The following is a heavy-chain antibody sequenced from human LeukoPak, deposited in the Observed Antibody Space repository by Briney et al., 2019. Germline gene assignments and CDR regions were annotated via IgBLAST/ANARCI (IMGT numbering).Heavy chain of an antibody. CDR3: ARAPMTTVVTPSNWFDP. J-gene: IGHJ5*02. Sequence: PSETLSLTCAVYGGSFSGYYWSWIRQPPGKGLEWIGEINHSGSTNYNPSLKSRVTISVDTSKNQFSLKLSSVTAADTAVYYCARAPMTTVVTPSNWFDPWGQGTLVTVSS. D-gene: IGHD4-23*01. V-gene: IGHV4-34*01. CDR1: GGSFSGYY. CDR2: INHSGST.